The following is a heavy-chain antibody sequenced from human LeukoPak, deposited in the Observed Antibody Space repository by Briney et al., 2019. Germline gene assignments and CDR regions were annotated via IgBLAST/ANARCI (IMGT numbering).Heavy chain of an antibody. CDR1: GFTFSSYW. CDR2: INSDGSST. D-gene: IGHD2-15*01. CDR3: AKDRIVVVPASDY. J-gene: IGHJ4*02. V-gene: IGHV3-74*01. Sequence: GGSLRLSCAASGFTFSSYWMHWVRQAPGKGLVWVSRINSDGSSTSYADSVKGRFTISRDNSKNTLYLQMNSLRAEDTAVYFCAKDRIVVVPASDYWGQGTLVSVSS.